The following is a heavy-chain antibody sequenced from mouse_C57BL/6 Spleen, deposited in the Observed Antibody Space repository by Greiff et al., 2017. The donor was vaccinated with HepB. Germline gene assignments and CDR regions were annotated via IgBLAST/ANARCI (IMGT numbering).Heavy chain of an antibody. J-gene: IGHJ2*01. D-gene: IGHD1-1*01. CDR2: ISDGGSYT. V-gene: IGHV5-4*01. CDR3: AREGYYGHYFDY. CDR1: GFTFSSYA. Sequence: EVQGVESGGGLVKPGGSLKLSCAASGFTFSSYAMSWVRQTPEKRLEWVATISDGGSYTYYPDNVKGRFTISRDNAKNNLYLQMSHLKSEDTAMYYCAREGYYGHYFDYWGQGTTLTVSS.